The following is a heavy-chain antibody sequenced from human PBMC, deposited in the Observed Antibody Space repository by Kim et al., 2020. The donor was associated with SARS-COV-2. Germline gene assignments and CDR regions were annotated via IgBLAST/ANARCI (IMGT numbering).Heavy chain of an antibody. CDR1: GGTFSSYA. V-gene: IGHV1-69*04. D-gene: IGHD3-22*01. CDR2: IIPILGIA. CDR3: ASSLYYYDSSGLDAFDI. Sequence: SVKVSCKASGGTFSSYAISWVRQAPGQGLEWMGRIIPILGIANYAQKFQGRVTITADKSTSTAYMELSSLRSEDTAVYYCASSLYYYDSSGLDAFDIWGQGTMVTVSS. J-gene: IGHJ3*02.